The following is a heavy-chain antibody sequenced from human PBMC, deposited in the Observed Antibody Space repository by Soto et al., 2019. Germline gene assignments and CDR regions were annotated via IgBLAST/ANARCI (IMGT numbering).Heavy chain of an antibody. J-gene: IGHJ4*02. Sequence: PGESLKISCNGSGYSFAGYWITWVRQKPGKGLEWMGRIDPSDSQTYYSPSFRGHVTISVTKSITTVFLQWSSLRASDTAMYYCARQIHDSDTGPNFQYYFDSWGQGTPVTVS. CDR2: IDPSDSQT. CDR3: ARQIHDSDTGPNFQYYFDS. CDR1: GYSFAGYW. D-gene: IGHD5-18*01. V-gene: IGHV5-10-1*01.